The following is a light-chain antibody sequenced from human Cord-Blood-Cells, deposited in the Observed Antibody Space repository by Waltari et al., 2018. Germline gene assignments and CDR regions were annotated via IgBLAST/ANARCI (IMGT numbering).Light chain of an antibody. J-gene: IGLJ3*02. Sequence: QSALTQPASVSGSPGQSLTISCTGTSSDVGSYNLVSWYQQHPGKAPKLMIYEGSKRPSGVSNRFSGSKSGNTASLTISGLQAEDAADYYCCSYAGSSTLVFGGGTKLTVL. CDR2: EGS. V-gene: IGLV2-23*01. CDR3: CSYAGSSTLV. CDR1: SSDVGSYNL.